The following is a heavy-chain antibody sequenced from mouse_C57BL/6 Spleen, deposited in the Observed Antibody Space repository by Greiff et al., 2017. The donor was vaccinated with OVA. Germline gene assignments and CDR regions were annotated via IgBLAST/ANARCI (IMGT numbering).Heavy chain of an antibody. J-gene: IGHJ4*01. D-gene: IGHD2-12*01. CDR2: IWRGGST. Sequence: VKLMESGPGLVQPSQSLSITCTVSGFSLTSYGVHWVRQSPGKGLEWLGVIWRGGSTDYNAAFMSRLSITKDNSKSQFFFKMNSLQADDTAIYYGAKSDSELRGDYAMDYWGQGTSVTVSS. CDR3: AKSDSELRGDYAMDY. CDR1: GFSLTSYG. V-gene: IGHV2-5*01.